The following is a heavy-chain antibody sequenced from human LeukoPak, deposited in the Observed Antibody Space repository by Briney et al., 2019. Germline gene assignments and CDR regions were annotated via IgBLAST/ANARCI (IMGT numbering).Heavy chain of an antibody. Sequence: KPSESLSLTCTVSTGSISSNILYWGWIRQPPGKGLEWIGSIHYTGNTYYNPSLKSRVAISVDTSKNQFSLKLSSVTAADTAVYYCARSLGFGESQFDYWGQGTLVTVSS. CDR1: TGSISSNILY. CDR3: ARSLGFGESQFDY. V-gene: IGHV4-39*01. CDR2: IHYTGNT. D-gene: IGHD3-10*01. J-gene: IGHJ4*02.